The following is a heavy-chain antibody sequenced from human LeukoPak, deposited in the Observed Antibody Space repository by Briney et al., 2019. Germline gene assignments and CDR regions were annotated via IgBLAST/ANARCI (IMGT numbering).Heavy chain of an antibody. CDR3: ARAQIVVVPAAIQYYFDY. CDR1: GGSISSYY. J-gene: IGHJ4*02. Sequence: SETLSLTCTVSGGSISSYYWSWIRQPAGKGLEWIGRIYTSGSTNYNPSLKSRVTMSVDTSKNQFSLKLSSVTAADTAVYYCARAQIVVVPAAIQYYFDYWGQGTLVTVSS. D-gene: IGHD2-2*01. CDR2: IYTSGST. V-gene: IGHV4-4*07.